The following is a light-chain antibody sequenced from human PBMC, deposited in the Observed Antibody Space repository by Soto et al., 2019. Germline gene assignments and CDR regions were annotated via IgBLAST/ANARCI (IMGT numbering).Light chain of an antibody. CDR1: SSDVGGYNF. J-gene: IGLJ1*01. CDR2: EVS. V-gene: IGLV2-8*01. Sequence: QSELTQPPSASGSPGQSVTISCTGTSSDVGGYNFVAWYQQHPGKAPKLMISEVSKRPSGVPDRFSGSKSGNTASLTVSGLQAEDEADYYCSSYAGSNIFVFGTGTKVTVL. CDR3: SSYAGSNIFV.